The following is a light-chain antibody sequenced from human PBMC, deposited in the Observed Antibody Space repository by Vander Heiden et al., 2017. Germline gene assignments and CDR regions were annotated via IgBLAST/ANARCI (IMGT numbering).Light chain of an antibody. CDR3: AAWDDSLNGHVV. CDR2: NND. Sequence: QSVLTQPPSASGTPGQRVTISCSGGSSNIGSNTVNWYQQLPGTAPKLLIYNNDQRPSGVPERFSGPKSGTSASLAISGLQSEDEADYHCAAWDDSLNGHVVFGGGTKLTVL. CDR1: SSNIGSNT. V-gene: IGLV1-44*01. J-gene: IGLJ2*01.